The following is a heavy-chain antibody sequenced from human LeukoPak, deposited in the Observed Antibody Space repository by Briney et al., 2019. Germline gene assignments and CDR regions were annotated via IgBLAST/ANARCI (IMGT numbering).Heavy chain of an antibody. CDR3: ARDQGGYCSSTSCYEEGFNWFDP. D-gene: IGHD2-2*01. CDR1: GYTFTSYA. CDR2: INAGNGNT. Sequence: VSVKVSCKASGYTFTSYAMHWVRQAPGQRLEWMGWINAGNGNTKYSQKFQGRVTITRDTSASTAYMELSSLRSEDTAVYYCARDQGGYCSSTSCYEEGFNWFDPWGQGTLVTVSS. J-gene: IGHJ5*02. V-gene: IGHV1-3*01.